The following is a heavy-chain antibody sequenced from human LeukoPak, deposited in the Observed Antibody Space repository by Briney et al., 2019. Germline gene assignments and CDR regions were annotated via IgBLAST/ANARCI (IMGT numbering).Heavy chain of an antibody. CDR2: IYSGGST. J-gene: IGHJ4*02. CDR3: ARHVSSSWSFDY. CDR1: GGSISSSSYY. V-gene: IGHV4-39*07. Sequence: PSETLSLTCTVPGGSISSSSYYWGWIRQPPGKGLEWIGSIYSGGSTYYNPSLKSRVTISVDTSKNQFSLKLSSVTAADTAVYYCARHVSSSWSFDYWGQGTLVTVSS. D-gene: IGHD6-13*01.